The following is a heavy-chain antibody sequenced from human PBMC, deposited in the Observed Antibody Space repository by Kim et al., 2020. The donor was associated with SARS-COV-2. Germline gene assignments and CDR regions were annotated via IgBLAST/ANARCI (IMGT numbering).Heavy chain of an antibody. D-gene: IGHD3-22*01. CDR1: GGSINSGAHY. Sequence: SETLSLTCTVSGGSINSGAHYWNWIRQPPVDGLQWIGYIYERGDTNYNPSLRSPVSISVDTSKNQFSLKLTSVTAADTAVYFCARGGSIGSGGYYGCGVLDHWGQGALVTVSS. CDR3: ARGGSIGSGGYYGCGVLDH. V-gene: IGHV4-30-4*08. J-gene: IGHJ4*02. CDR2: IYERGDT.